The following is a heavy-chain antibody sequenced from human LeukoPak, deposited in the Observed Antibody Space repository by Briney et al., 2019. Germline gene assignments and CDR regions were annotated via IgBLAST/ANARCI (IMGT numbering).Heavy chain of an antibody. CDR2: IYYSGST. Sequence: SETLSLTCTVSGGSISSSSYYWGWIRQPPGKGLEWIGSIYYSGSTYYNPSLKSRVTISVDTSKNQFSLKLSSVTAADTAVYYCARHDSSGPYNAFDIWGQGTMVTVSS. J-gene: IGHJ3*02. CDR1: GGSISSSSYY. CDR3: ARHDSSGPYNAFDI. V-gene: IGHV4-39*01. D-gene: IGHD3-22*01.